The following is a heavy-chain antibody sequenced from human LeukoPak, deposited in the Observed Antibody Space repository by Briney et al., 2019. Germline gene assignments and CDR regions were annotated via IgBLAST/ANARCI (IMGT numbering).Heavy chain of an antibody. CDR1: GGSISSSSYY. D-gene: IGHD6-13*01. CDR3: GREAWVKLWVLDY. Sequence: SETLSLTCTVSGGSISSSSYYWGWIRQPPGKGLEWIGSIYYSGSTYYNPSLKSRVTISVDTSKNQFSLKLSSVTAADTAVYYWGREAWVKLWVLDYRGQGTLVNVSS. V-gene: IGHV4-39*01. CDR2: IYYSGST. J-gene: IGHJ4*03.